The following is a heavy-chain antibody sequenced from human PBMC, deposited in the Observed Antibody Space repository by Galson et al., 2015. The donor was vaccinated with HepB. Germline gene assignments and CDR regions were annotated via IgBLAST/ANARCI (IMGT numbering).Heavy chain of an antibody. J-gene: IGHJ4*02. Sequence: SLRLSCAASGLTFSKAWMSWVRQAPGKGLEWVGRIKSKSDGGTTDYAAPVKGRFTISRDDSKNTLYLQMNSLKTEDTAIYYCSIGPLWYNWNYGPYYTDYWGQGTLVPVSS. CDR2: IKSKSDGGTT. D-gene: IGHD1-7*01. V-gene: IGHV3-15*01. CDR1: GLTFSKAW. CDR3: SIGPLWYNWNYGPYYTDY.